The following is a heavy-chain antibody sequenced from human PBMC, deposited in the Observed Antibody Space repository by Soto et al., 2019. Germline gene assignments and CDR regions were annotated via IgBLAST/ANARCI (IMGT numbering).Heavy chain of an antibody. J-gene: IGHJ4*02. CDR2: IYHSGST. Sequence: SETLSLTCAGSGGSISSGGYSWSWIRQPPGKGLEWIGYIYHSGSTYYNPSLKSRVTISVDRSKNQFSLKLSSVTAADTAVYYCASAERGYSGYVSFDYWGQGTLVTVSA. V-gene: IGHV4-30-2*01. CDR3: ASAERGYSGYVSFDY. CDR1: GGSISSGGYS. D-gene: IGHD5-12*01.